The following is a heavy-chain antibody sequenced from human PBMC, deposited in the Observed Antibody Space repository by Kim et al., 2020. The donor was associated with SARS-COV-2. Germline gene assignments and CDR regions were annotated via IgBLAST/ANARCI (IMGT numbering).Heavy chain of an antibody. Sequence: ASVKVSCKASGYTFTSYDINWVRQATGQGLEWMGWMNPNSGNTGYAQKFQGRVTMTRNTSISTAYMELSSLRSEDTAVYYCATTLGGDTMVRGVIIVSLDYYYGMDVWGQGTTVTVSS. V-gene: IGHV1-8*01. CDR2: MNPNSGNT. CDR1: GYTFTSYD. D-gene: IGHD3-10*01. J-gene: IGHJ6*02. CDR3: ATTLGGDTMVRGVIIVSLDYYYGMDV.